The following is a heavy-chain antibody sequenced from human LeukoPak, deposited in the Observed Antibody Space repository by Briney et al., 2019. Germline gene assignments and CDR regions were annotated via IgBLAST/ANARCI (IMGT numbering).Heavy chain of an antibody. Sequence: PGGSLRLSCAASGFTFSSYWMTWVRQAPGKGLEWVANIKEDGSDKNYVDSVKGRFTISRDNAKNSLYLQMNSLRAEDTAVYYCARSLVRGIAAAGYWGQGTLVTVSS. J-gene: IGHJ4*02. V-gene: IGHV3-7*01. D-gene: IGHD6-13*01. CDR3: ARSLVRGIAAAGY. CDR2: IKEDGSDK. CDR1: GFTFSSYW.